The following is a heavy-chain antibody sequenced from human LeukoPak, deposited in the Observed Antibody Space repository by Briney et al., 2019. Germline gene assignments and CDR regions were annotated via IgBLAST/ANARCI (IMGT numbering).Heavy chain of an antibody. CDR1: GGSISSYY. V-gene: IGHV4-59*01. Sequence: SETLSLTCTVSGGSISSYYWSWIRQPPGKGLEWIGYIYYSGSTNYNPSLKSRVTISVDTSKNQFSLKLSSVTAADTAVYYCARVVPPNGGSYSPLFDYWGQGTLVTVSS. CDR3: ARVVPPNGGSYSPLFDY. D-gene: IGHD1-26*01. CDR2: IYYSGST. J-gene: IGHJ4*02.